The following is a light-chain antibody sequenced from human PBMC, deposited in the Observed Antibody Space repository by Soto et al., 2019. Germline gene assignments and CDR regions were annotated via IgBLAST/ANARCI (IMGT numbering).Light chain of an antibody. CDR2: ANN. CDR3: QSYDNSLNVV. V-gene: IGLV1-40*01. J-gene: IGLJ3*02. Sequence: QTVVTQPPSVSGAPGQTGTISCTGSNSNIGGGYDVHWYQQLPGTAPKLLIYANNNRPSGVPDRFSGSKSGTSASLAITGLQAEDEADYYCQSYDNSLNVVFGGGTKLTVL. CDR1: NSNIGGGYD.